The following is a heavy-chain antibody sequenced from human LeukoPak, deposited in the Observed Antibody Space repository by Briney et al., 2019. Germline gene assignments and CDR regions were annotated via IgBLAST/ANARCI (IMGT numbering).Heavy chain of an antibody. CDR1: GGSISSYS. J-gene: IGHJ4*02. V-gene: IGHV4-59*01. Sequence: SVTLSLTCTVSGGSISSYSWSWIRQPPGRGLEWIAYVSYSGNTDYKPSLKGRVAISADTSKNQFSLKLTSVTAADTAMYYCARVPLGYCSGGSCPYYFDYWGQGTLVTVSS. D-gene: IGHD2-15*01. CDR3: ARVPLGYCSGGSCPYYFDY. CDR2: VSYSGNT.